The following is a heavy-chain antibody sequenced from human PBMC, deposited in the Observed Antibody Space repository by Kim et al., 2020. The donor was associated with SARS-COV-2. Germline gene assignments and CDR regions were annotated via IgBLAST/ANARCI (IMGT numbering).Heavy chain of an antibody. CDR1: GFTFSSYA. CDR2: ISGSGGST. V-gene: IGHV3-23*01. Sequence: GGSLRLSCAASGFTFSSYAMSWVRQAPGKGLEWVSAISGSGGSTYYADSVKGRFTISRDNSKNTLYLQMNSLRAEDTAVYYCAKDRGDLQSSWYRSLYYFDYWGQGTLVTVSS. J-gene: IGHJ4*02. D-gene: IGHD6-13*01. CDR3: AKDRGDLQSSWYRSLYYFDY.